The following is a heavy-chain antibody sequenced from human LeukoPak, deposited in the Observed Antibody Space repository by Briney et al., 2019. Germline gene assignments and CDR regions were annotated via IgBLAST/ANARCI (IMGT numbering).Heavy chain of an antibody. CDR3: VRPNGPTPFDY. CDR2: ISNSGGTI. V-gene: IGHV3-48*03. Sequence: GGSLRLSCAASGSTFSSYEMNWVRQAPGKGLEWVSYISNSGGTIYYADSVKGRFTISRDNAKNSLYLQMNCLRAEDTAVYYCVRPNGPTPFDYWGQGTLVTVSS. J-gene: IGHJ4*02. CDR1: GSTFSSYE.